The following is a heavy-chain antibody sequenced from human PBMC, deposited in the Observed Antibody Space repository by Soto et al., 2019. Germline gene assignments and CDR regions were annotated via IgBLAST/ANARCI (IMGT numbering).Heavy chain of an antibody. D-gene: IGHD3-16*01. V-gene: IGHV2-5*02. CDR2: IYWDNDK. CDR3: ARALGSWGAYYFDH. J-gene: IGHJ4*02. CDR1: GFSLDTWGVG. Sequence: QITLKESGPTLERPTQTLTLTCTVSGFSLDTWGVGVGWIRQPPGKAPEWLALIYWDNDKRYSPSLKNRLTITKDTSKNQMVLTVTNMDPVATVTYYCARALGSWGAYYFDHWGQGTLVTVSS.